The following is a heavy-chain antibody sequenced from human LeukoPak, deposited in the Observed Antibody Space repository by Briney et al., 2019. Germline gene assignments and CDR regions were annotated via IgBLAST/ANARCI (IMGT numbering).Heavy chain of an antibody. Sequence: GSSVKVSCKASGGTFSSYAISWVRQAPGQGPEWMGRIIPILGIANYAQKFQGRVTITADKSTSTAYMELSSLRSEDTAVYYCAKDPMTVTTPPDFDYWGQGTLVTVSS. V-gene: IGHV1-69*04. D-gene: IGHD4-17*01. CDR1: GGTFSSYA. CDR2: IIPILGIA. J-gene: IGHJ4*02. CDR3: AKDPMTVTTPPDFDY.